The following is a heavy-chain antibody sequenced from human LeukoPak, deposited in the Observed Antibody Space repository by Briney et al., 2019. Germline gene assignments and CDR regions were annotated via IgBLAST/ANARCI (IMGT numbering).Heavy chain of an antibody. CDR1: GFTFTTHW. J-gene: IGHJ4*02. CDR2: IKPDGSDT. Sequence: GGSLRLSCGASGFTFTTHWIHWVRQAPGKGLVWVSRIKPDGSDTNYADSVKGRFTISRDNAKNSLYLQMNSLRAEDTAVYYCAGEPIVTAGIVGYYWGQGTLATVSS. V-gene: IGHV3-74*01. CDR3: AGEPIVTAGIVGYY. D-gene: IGHD2-2*01.